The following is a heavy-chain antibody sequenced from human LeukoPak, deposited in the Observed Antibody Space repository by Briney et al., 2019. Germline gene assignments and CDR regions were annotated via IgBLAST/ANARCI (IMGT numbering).Heavy chain of an antibody. CDR3: ASITIFGVVTPPGYYYGMDV. CDR1: GFTVSNNF. Sequence: GGSLRLSCAASGFTVSNNFMNWVRQAPGKGLEWISYISSSGTTIYYADSVKGRFTMSRDNAKKSLYLQMNSLRAEDTAVYYCASITIFGVVTPPGYYYGMDVWGQGTTVTVSS. J-gene: IGHJ6*02. D-gene: IGHD3-3*01. CDR2: ISSSGTTI. V-gene: IGHV3-48*04.